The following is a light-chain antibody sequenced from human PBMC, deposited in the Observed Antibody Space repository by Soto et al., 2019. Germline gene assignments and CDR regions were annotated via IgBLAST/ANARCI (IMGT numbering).Light chain of an antibody. CDR3: QQYDSSPLT. V-gene: IGKV3D-15*02. CDR2: GAS. J-gene: IGKJ4*01. CDR1: QSVSSN. Sequence: EIVMMQSPATLSVSPGERATLSCRASQSVSSNLAWYQQKPGQAPRLLIYGASTRATGIPARFSGSGSGTEFTLTISSLQSEDFAVYYCQQYDSSPLTFGGGTKVDIK.